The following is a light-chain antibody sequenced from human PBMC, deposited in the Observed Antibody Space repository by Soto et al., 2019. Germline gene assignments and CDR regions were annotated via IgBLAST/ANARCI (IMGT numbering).Light chain of an antibody. Sequence: QSALTQPPSASGXXXXSVXXXCTGTSXXXGAYNYVSWFQQHPGKAPKLMIYEVSKRPSGVPDRFSGSKSGNTASLTVSGLQAEDEADYYCSSFAGWNNCWVFGGGTKVTVL. CDR2: EVS. V-gene: IGLV2-8*01. J-gene: IGLJ3*02. CDR3: SSFAGWNNCWV. CDR1: SXXXGAYNY.